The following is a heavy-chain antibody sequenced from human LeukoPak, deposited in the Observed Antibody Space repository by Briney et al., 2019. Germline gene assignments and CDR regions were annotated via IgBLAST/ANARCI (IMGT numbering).Heavy chain of an antibody. Sequence: ASVTVSFKASGYTFTIYDSNWVRQATGQGLEWMGWMNPNSGNTGYAQKFQGRVTMTRDTSTSTVYMELSSLRSEDTAVYYCARDLRWPVTSLFDYWGQGTLVTVSS. J-gene: IGHJ4*02. V-gene: IGHV1-8*02. CDR1: GYTFTIYD. CDR2: MNPNSGNT. CDR3: ARDLRWPVTSLFDY. D-gene: IGHD4-17*01.